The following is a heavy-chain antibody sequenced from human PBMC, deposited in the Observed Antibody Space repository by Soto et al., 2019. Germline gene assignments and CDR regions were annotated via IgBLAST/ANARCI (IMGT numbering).Heavy chain of an antibody. D-gene: IGHD2-15*01. V-gene: IGHV4-31*03. J-gene: IGHJ4*02. Sequence: SETLSLTCTVTGDSITNGGYYWSWIRQHPGKGLEWLGYIYGSGGSGSTLYNPSLKSRITLSVATSKTQFSLTLSSVTVADTAVYFCGRNQAGYFAGMDYWGQGTLVTVSS. CDR3: GRNQAGYFAGMDY. CDR1: GDSITNGGYY. CDR2: IYGSGGSGST.